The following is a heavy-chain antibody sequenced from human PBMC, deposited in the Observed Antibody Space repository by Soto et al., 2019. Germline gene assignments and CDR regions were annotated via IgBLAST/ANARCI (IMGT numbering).Heavy chain of an antibody. D-gene: IGHD2-2*01. J-gene: IGHJ5*02. Sequence: QVQLVQSGAEVKKPGASVKVSCKVSGYTLTELSMHWVRQAPGKGLEWMGGFDPEDGETIYAQKFQGRVTMTEDTSTDTAYMEMSSLRSEDTAVYYCATVKTYCISTICYSGNWFDPWGQGTLVTVSS. CDR3: ATVKTYCISTICYSGNWFDP. CDR1: GYTLTELS. V-gene: IGHV1-24*01. CDR2: FDPEDGET.